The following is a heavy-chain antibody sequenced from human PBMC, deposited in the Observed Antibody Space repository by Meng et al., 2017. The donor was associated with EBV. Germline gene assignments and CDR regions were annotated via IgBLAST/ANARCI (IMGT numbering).Heavy chain of an antibody. V-gene: IGHV2-5*02. J-gene: IGHJ4*02. CDR1: GFSLSTGGAA. CDR3: AHRKNNWEVIEIDY. D-gene: IGHD1-1*01. Sequence: NTLKESGPTLVKPTQTLTLTCTVPGFSLSTGGAAVGWIRQPPGKALEWLAIVYWDDDKRYSPSLKSRLTITKDTSKNQVVLTMTNMGPGDTATYFCAHRKNNWEVIEIDYWGQGTLVTVSS. CDR2: VYWDDDK.